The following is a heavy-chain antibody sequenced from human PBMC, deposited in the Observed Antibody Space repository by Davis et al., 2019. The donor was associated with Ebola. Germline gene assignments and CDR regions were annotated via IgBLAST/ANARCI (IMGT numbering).Heavy chain of an antibody. J-gene: IGHJ4*02. CDR1: GGSFSGYY. CDR3: ARDAYYYDSSGYYIGYFDY. CDR2: ISSSSSTI. D-gene: IGHD3-22*01. V-gene: IGHV3-11*04. Sequence: PGGSLRLSCAVYGGSFSGYYWSWIRQPPGKGLEWVSYISSSSSTIYYADSVKGRFTISRDNAKNSLYLQMNSLRDEDTAVYYCARDAYYYDSSGYYIGYFDYWGQGTLVTVSS.